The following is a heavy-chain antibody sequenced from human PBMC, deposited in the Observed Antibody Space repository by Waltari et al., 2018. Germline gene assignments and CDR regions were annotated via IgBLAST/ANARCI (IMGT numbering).Heavy chain of an antibody. CDR3: ARVLRYCSSTSCYTWAFDI. CDR2: IIPIVGTA. D-gene: IGHD2-2*02. Sequence: QVQLVQSGAEVKKPGSSVKVSCKASGGTFSSYAISWVRQAPGQGLEWMGGIIPIVGTANYAQKFQGRVTITADESTSTAYMELSSLRSEDTAVYYCARVLRYCSSTSCYTWAFDIWGQGTMVTVSS. V-gene: IGHV1-69*01. CDR1: GGTFSSYA. J-gene: IGHJ3*02.